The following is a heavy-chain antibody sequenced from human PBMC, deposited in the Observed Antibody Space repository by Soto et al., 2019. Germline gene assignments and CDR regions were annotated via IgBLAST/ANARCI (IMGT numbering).Heavy chain of an antibody. Sequence: PGGSLRLSCAASGFTFSSYGMNWVRQAPGKGLEWVSYISSTSTTIYYADSVKGRFTVSRDNAKNSLYLQMNSLRDEDTAVYYCARDGRDCSTGVCYLQHWGQGTLVTVYS. CDR3: ARDGRDCSTGVCYLQH. CDR1: GFTFSSYG. V-gene: IGHV3-48*02. J-gene: IGHJ1*01. CDR2: ISSTSTTI. D-gene: IGHD2-8*01.